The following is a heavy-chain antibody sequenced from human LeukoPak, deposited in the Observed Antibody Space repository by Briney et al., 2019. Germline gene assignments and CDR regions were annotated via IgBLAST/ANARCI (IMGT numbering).Heavy chain of an antibody. CDR2: IYYSGST. CDR1: GGSISSYY. CDR3: ARVRYSYGYSDYFDY. J-gene: IGHJ4*02. Sequence: SETLSLTCTVSGGSISSYYWSWIRQPPGKGLEWIGYIYYSGSTNYNPSLKSRVTISVDTSKNQFSLKLSSVTAADTAVYYCARVRYSYGYSDYFDYWGQGTLVTVSS. D-gene: IGHD5-18*01. V-gene: IGHV4-59*01.